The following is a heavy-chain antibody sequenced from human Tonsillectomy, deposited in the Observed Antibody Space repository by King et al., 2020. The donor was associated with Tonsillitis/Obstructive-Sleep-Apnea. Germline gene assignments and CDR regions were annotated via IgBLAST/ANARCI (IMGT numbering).Heavy chain of an antibody. CDR2: ISAYNGNT. Sequence: VQLVESGAEVKKPGASVKVSCKASGYTFTSYGISWVRQAPGQGLEWMGWISAYNGNTNYAQKPQGRVTMTTDTSTSTAYMELRSLRSDDTAVYYCARDEGITIFGVVIIGGGDYGMDVWGQGTTVTVSS. J-gene: IGHJ6*02. CDR1: GYTFTSYG. D-gene: IGHD3-3*01. V-gene: IGHV1-18*01. CDR3: ARDEGITIFGVVIIGGGDYGMDV.